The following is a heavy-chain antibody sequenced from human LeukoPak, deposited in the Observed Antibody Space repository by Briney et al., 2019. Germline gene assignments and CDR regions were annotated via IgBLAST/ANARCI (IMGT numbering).Heavy chain of an antibody. D-gene: IGHD4-17*01. CDR2: IYSGGST. CDR3: ARLGTTVTHFDY. V-gene: IGHV3-66*01. Sequence: GGSLRLSCAASEFTASSNYMSWVRQAPGKGLKWVSVIYSGGSTYYADSVKGRFTISRDNSKSTLYLQMNSLRAEDTAVYFCARLGTTVTHFDYWGQGTLVTVSS. CDR1: EFTASSNY. J-gene: IGHJ4*02.